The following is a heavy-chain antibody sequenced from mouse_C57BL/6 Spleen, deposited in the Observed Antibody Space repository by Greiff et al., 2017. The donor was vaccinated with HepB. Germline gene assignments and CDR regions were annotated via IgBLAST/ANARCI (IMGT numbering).Heavy chain of an antibody. CDR1: GYTFTSYW. CDR3: ARRWDGGFAY. CDR2: IDPSDSYT. V-gene: IGHV1-50*01. Sequence: VQLQQSGAELVKPGASVKLSCKASGYTFTSYWMQWVKQRPGQGLEWIGEIDPSDSYTNYNQKFKGKATLTVDTSSSTAYMQLSSLTSEESAVYYCARRWDGGFAYWGQGTLVTVSA. J-gene: IGHJ3*01. D-gene: IGHD4-1*01.